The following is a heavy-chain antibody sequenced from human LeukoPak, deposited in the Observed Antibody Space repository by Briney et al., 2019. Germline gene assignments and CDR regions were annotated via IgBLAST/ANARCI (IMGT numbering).Heavy chain of an antibody. CDR3: ARDAAGTGGNWFDP. CDR2: ISAYNGNT. V-gene: IGHV1-18*01. D-gene: IGHD6-13*01. Sequence: ASVKVSCKASGYTFTSYGISWVRQAPGQGLEWMGWISAYNGNTNYAQKLQGRVTMTTDTSTSTVYMELSSLRSEDTAVYYCARDAAGTGGNWFDPWGQGTLVTVSS. J-gene: IGHJ5*02. CDR1: GYTFTSYG.